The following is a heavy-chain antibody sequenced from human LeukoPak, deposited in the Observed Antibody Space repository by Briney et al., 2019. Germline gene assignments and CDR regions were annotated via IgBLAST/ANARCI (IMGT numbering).Heavy chain of an antibody. D-gene: IGHD6-13*01. CDR3: ASGEDQYSSSWYVPL. J-gene: IGHJ4*02. Sequence: SGGSLRLSCAASGFTFSSYAMSWVRQAPGKRLEWVSAISGSGGSTYYADSVKGRFTISRDNSKNTLYLQMNSVRAEDTAVYYCASGEDQYSSSWYVPLWGQGTLVTVSS. CDR2: ISGSGGST. CDR1: GFTFSSYA. V-gene: IGHV3-23*01.